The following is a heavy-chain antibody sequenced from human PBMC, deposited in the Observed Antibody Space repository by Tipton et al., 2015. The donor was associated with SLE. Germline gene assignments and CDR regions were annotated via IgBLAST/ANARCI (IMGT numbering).Heavy chain of an antibody. D-gene: IGHD6-19*01. Sequence: QSGAEVKKPGASVKVSCEASGYSFPNYDINWVRQATGQGLEWMGWVSPNSGKAAYAQRLQGRVTMTTATSINTVYMELRNLRSEDTAVYFCARGSGVAGDYWGQGTRVTVSS. CDR1: GYSFPNYD. CDR2: VSPNSGKA. CDR3: ARGSGVAGDY. J-gene: IGHJ4*02. V-gene: IGHV1-8*02.